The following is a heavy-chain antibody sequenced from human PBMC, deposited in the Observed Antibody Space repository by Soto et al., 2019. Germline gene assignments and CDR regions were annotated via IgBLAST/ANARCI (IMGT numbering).Heavy chain of an antibody. CDR1: GGFVSSGSYY. CDR2: MSHSAGT. CDR3: ARVERGTATTVVDAFDI. Sequence: QVQLQQWGAGLLKPSETLSLTCAVYGGFVSSGSYYWSWIRQPPGKGLEWIGEMSHSAGTHLNPFLQSRVTLPVVTSMGEFSLKMRSVTAADTALFYYARVERGTATTVVDAFDIWGPGTMVTVSS. D-gene: IGHD1-1*01. J-gene: IGHJ3*02. V-gene: IGHV4-34*01.